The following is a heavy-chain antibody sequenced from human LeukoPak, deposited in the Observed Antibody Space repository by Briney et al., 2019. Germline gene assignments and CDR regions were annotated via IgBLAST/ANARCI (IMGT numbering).Heavy chain of an antibody. J-gene: IGHJ4*02. D-gene: IGHD2-15*01. V-gene: IGHV4-4*07. CDR2: IHDSGST. Sequence: SETLSLTCTVSGGSISSYYWSWIRQPAGKGLEWIGRIHDSGSTKYNPSLKSRVTMSVDTSKNQFSLKLNSVTAADTAVYYCARELIQYGSNSPPLDYWGQGTLVTVSS. CDR3: ARELIQYGSNSPPLDY. CDR1: GGSISSYY.